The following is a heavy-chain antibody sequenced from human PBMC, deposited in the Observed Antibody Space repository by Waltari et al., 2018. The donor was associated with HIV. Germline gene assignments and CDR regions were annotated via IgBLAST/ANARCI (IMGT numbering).Heavy chain of an antibody. V-gene: IGHV3-66*01. CDR2: MFTGGTT. CDR1: GFNVSANY. Sequence: EVQLVESGGGLVQPGGSLRLSCVVSGFNVSANYMSWVRQAPGKGLEGVSGMFTGGTTYYADSVKGRVTISRDNSRNTVYLQMNNLRAEDTAVYYCATDDFLTYWGQGTPVTVSS. J-gene: IGHJ4*02. D-gene: IGHD7-27*01. CDR3: ATDDFLTY.